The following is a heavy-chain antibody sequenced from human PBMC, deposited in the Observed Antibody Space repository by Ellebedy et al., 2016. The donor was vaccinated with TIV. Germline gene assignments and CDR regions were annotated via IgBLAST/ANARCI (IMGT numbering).Heavy chain of an antibody. Sequence: GESLKISCVASGFTFSTYSMNWVRQAPGEGLEWISYIGNGPISYADSVKGRFTISRDTAKNSLFLLMNNLRDEDTAVYYCARDYNWAFDYWGQGALVTVSS. J-gene: IGHJ4*02. V-gene: IGHV3-48*02. CDR1: GFTFSTYS. CDR2: IGNGPI. D-gene: IGHD1-20*01. CDR3: ARDYNWAFDY.